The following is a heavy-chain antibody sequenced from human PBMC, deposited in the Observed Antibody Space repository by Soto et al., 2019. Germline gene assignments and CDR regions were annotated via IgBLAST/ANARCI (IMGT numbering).Heavy chain of an antibody. J-gene: IGHJ5*01. Sequence: GESLKISCKGSGYSFISYWTAWVRQMPGKGLEWMWTIYPSDSYTTYSPSFQGQVTISADKSISTAYLQWTSLKASDSAIYYCARTTGTTRWFDSWGQGTLVTVS. D-gene: IGHD1-1*01. V-gene: IGHV5-51*01. CDR3: ARTTGTTRWFDS. CDR2: IYPSDSYT. CDR1: GYSFISYW.